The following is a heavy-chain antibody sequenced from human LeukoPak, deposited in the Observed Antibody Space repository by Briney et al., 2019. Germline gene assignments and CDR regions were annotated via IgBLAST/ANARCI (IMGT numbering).Heavy chain of an antibody. CDR1: GGSISSSSYY. Sequence: TSETLSLTCTVSGGSISSSSYYWGWIRQPPGKGLEWIGSIYYSGSTYYNPSLKSRVTISVDTSKNQFSLKLSSVTAADTAVYYCARPKMKNYVTAFDIWGQGTMVTVSS. D-gene: IGHD1-7*01. CDR2: IYYSGST. V-gene: IGHV4-39*01. CDR3: ARPKMKNYVTAFDI. J-gene: IGHJ3*02.